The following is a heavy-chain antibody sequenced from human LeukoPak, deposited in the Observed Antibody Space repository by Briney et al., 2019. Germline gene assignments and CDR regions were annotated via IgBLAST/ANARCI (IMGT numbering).Heavy chain of an antibody. D-gene: IGHD6-19*01. V-gene: IGHV4-39*01. CDR1: SGSIGSSKYY. J-gene: IGHJ4*02. CDR2: IYYSGIA. Sequence: SETLSLTCTVSSGSIGSSKYYWGWIRQPPGKGLEWIGSIYYSGIAYYNPTLKSRVTISVDASKSHFSLRLSSVTAADTAVYYCARQVNSMAGTHFDVWGLGTLVPVSS. CDR3: ARQVNSMAGTHFDV.